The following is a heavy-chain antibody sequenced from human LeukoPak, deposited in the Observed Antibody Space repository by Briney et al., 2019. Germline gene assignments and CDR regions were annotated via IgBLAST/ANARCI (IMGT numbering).Heavy chain of an antibody. CDR2: INPNSGGT. Sequence: EASVKVSCKASGYTFTVYYMHWVRQAPGQGLEWMGWINPNSGGTNYAQKFQGRVTMTRDTSISTAYMELSRLRSDDTAVYYCARGSDSGYDWPSWFDPWGQGTLVTVSS. J-gene: IGHJ5*02. D-gene: IGHD5-12*01. V-gene: IGHV1-2*02. CDR3: ARGSDSGYDWPSWFDP. CDR1: GYTFTVYY.